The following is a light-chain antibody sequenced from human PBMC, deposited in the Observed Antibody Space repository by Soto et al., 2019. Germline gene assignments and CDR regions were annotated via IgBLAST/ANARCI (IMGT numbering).Light chain of an antibody. CDR2: YAS. CDR3: QQRSSWPT. J-gene: IGKJ5*01. V-gene: IGKV3-11*01. Sequence: IVLTQSPATLSVSPGERATLSCRASQSVSNYLAWYQQKPGQAPRLLIYYASNRATGIPARFSGSGSGTDFTLTISSLEPEDFAVYYCQQRSSWPTFGQGTRPEIK. CDR1: QSVSNY.